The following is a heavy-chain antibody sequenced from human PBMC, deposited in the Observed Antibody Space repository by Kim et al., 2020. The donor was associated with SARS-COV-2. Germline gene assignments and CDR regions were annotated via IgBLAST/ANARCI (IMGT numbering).Heavy chain of an antibody. CDR1: GGSVSSGSYY. Sequence: SETLSLTCTVSGGSVSSGSYYWSWIRQPPGKGLEWIGYIYYSGSTNYNPSLKSRVTISVDTSKNQFSLKLSSVTAADTAVYYCARVGYAKRRNWFDPWGQGTLVTVSS. V-gene: IGHV4-61*01. J-gene: IGHJ5*02. CDR2: IYYSGST. D-gene: IGHD2-8*01. CDR3: ARVGYAKRRNWFDP.